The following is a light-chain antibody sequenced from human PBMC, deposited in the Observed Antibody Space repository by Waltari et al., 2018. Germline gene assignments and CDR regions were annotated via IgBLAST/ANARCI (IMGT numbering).Light chain of an antibody. J-gene: IGKJ4*01. CDR2: AAS. CDR3: QKYNSAPLT. CDR1: QAISNY. V-gene: IGKV1-27*01. Sequence: DIQMTQSPSSLSASVGDGVTITCRASQAISNYLAWYQQKPGKVPKLLIYAASILQSGVPSRFSGTGSGTGFSLTISSLQPEDVATYYCQKYNSAPLTFGGGTKVEIK.